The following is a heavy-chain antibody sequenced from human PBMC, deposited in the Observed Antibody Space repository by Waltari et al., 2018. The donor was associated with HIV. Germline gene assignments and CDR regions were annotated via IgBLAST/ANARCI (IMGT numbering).Heavy chain of an antibody. D-gene: IGHD3-22*01. CDR1: GYSISSGYY. Sequence: QVQLQESGPGLVKPSETLSLTCAVSGYSISSGYYWGWIRPPPGKGLEWIGSIYHSGSTYYNPSLKSRVTISVDTSKNQFSLKLSSVTAADTAVYYCARDYDSSGYYPDYWGQGTLVTVSS. CDR2: IYHSGST. V-gene: IGHV4-38-2*02. J-gene: IGHJ4*02. CDR3: ARDYDSSGYYPDY.